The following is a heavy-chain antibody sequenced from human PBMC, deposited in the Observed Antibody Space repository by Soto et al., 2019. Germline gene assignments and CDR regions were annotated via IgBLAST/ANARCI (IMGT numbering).Heavy chain of an antibody. V-gene: IGHV1-18*01. CDR1: GYTFTSYG. D-gene: IGHD5-18*01. J-gene: IGHJ6*02. CDR2: ISAYNGNT. Sequence: QVQLVQSGAEVKKPGASVKVSCKASGYTFTSYGISWVRQAPGQGLEWMGWISAYNGNTNYAQKLQGRVTMTTDTSTSTAYMELRSRRSDDTAVYYCARDQPPQLDVDYGMDVWGQGTTVTVSS. CDR3: ARDQPPQLDVDYGMDV.